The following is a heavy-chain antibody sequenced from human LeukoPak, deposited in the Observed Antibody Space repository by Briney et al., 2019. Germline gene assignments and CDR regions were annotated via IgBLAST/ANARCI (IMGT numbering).Heavy chain of an antibody. D-gene: IGHD2-2*01. V-gene: IGHV1-45*02. J-gene: IGHJ6*02. CDR3: AGVRSCSSTSCPLDV. CDR2: ITPFNGNT. CDR1: GYTFTYRY. Sequence: ASVKVSCKASGYTFTYRYLHWVRQAPGQALEWMGWITPFNGNTNYAQKFQDRVTITRDRSMSTAYMELSSLRSKDTAMYYCAGVRSCSSTSCPLDVWGQGTTVTVSS.